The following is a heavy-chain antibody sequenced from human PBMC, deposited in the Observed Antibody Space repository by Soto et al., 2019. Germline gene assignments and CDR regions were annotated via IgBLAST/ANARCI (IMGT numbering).Heavy chain of an antibody. J-gene: IGHJ4*02. CDR2: INHSGST. Sequence: QVQLQQWGAGLLKPSETLSLTCAVYGGSFSGYYWSWIRQPPGKGLEGIGEINHSGSTNYNPSLKSGVTIAVDTSQNQFSLKLSSVTAADTAVYYCARGRRSQYGGYDFTYWGQGTLVTVSS. D-gene: IGHD5-12*01. CDR3: ARGRRSQYGGYDFTY. V-gene: IGHV4-34*01. CDR1: GGSFSGYY.